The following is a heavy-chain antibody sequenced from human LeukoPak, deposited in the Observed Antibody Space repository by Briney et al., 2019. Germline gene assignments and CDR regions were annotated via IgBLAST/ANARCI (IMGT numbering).Heavy chain of an antibody. CDR1: GFTFSDYY. J-gene: IGHJ6*03. CDR3: ARDFDILTGYYQDDYYYYMDV. D-gene: IGHD3-9*01. V-gene: IGHV3-11*01. Sequence: GGSLRLSCAASGFTFSDYYMSWIRQAPGKGLEWVSYISSSGSTIYYADSVKGRFTISRDNAKNSLYLQMNSLGAEDTAVYYCARDFDILTGYYQDDYYYYMDVWGKGTTVTVSS. CDR2: ISSSGSTI.